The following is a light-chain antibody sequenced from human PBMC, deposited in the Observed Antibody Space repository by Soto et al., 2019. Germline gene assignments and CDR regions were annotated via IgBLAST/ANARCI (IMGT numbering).Light chain of an antibody. CDR3: QQYNSYSWT. Sequence: DIQMTQSPATLSASVGDRVIITCRASQSISNWLAWYQQKPGKAPTLLIYKAPSLKSGVPSRFSGSGSGTEFTLTISSLQPDDFAIYYCQQYNSYSWTFGQGTKVDIK. J-gene: IGKJ1*01. V-gene: IGKV1-5*03. CDR1: QSISNW. CDR2: KAP.